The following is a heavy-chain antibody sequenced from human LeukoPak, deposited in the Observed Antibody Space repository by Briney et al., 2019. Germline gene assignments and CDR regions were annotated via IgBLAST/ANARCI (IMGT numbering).Heavy chain of an antibody. D-gene: IGHD1-1*01. V-gene: IGHV3-7*01. J-gene: IGHJ6*02. Sequence: GVSLRLSCAASGFTFRNYWMGWVRQAPGKGLEWVANTKPDGSAEYYADSVKGRFPISRDNSRNTLYLQMNSLRAEDTAVYYCARGMGRQLERRGYYYYGMDVWGQGTTVTVSS. CDR3: ARGMGRQLERRGYYYYGMDV. CDR2: TKPDGSAE. CDR1: GFTFRNYW.